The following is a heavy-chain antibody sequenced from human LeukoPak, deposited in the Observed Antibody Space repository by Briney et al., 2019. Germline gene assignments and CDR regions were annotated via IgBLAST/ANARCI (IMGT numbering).Heavy chain of an antibody. CDR2: IYYSGST. V-gene: IGHV4-59*01. J-gene: IGHJ6*02. CDR1: GGSISSYY. Sequence: PSETLSLTCTVSGGSISSYYWSWIRQPPGKGLEWIGYIYYSGSTNYNPSLKSRVTISVDTSKNQFPLKLSSVTAADTAVYYCARVWGYSYGPLYYYYYGMDVWGQGTTVTVSS. CDR3: ARVWGYSYGPLYYYYYGMDV. D-gene: IGHD5-18*01.